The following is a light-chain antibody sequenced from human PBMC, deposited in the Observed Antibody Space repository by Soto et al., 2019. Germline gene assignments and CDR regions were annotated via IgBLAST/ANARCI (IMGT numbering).Light chain of an antibody. J-gene: IGKJ1*01. Sequence: EIVLTQSPGTLSLSQGERATLSCRASQSVGTSYFGWYHQKPGQPPRLLIYHTSTRATGVPDRFSGSGSGTEFTLTITRLEPEDFGVYYCQQYDISPWTFGQGTKVDIK. CDR3: QQYDISPWT. CDR1: QSVGTSY. CDR2: HTS. V-gene: IGKV3-20*01.